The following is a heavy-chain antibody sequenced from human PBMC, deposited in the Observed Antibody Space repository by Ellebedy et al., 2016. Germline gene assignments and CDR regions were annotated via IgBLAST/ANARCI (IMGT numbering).Heavy chain of an antibody. Sequence: GESLKISCKGFGFSFTSSCIGWVRQMPGKGLEWMGIIYPGDSATRYSPSFQGQVTISADKSITTAYLQWSGLKASDTAMYYCARNFIDYSNYELIDYWGQGTLATVS. CDR2: IYPGDSAT. V-gene: IGHV5-51*01. CDR1: GFSFTSSC. J-gene: IGHJ4*02. CDR3: ARNFIDYSNYELIDY. D-gene: IGHD4-11*01.